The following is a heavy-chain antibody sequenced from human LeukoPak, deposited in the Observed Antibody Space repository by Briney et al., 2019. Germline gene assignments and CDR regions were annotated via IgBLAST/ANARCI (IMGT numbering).Heavy chain of an antibody. J-gene: IGHJ3*01. Sequence: SETLSLTCTVSGGSISSYYWSWIRQPPGQGLEWIGYIYYSGSTNYNPSLKSRVTISVDTSKNQFSLKLSSVTAADTAVYYCASTTRYTGPVERWGQGTMVTISS. V-gene: IGHV4-59*08. CDR1: GGSISSYY. CDR2: IYYSGST. D-gene: IGHD3-16*02. CDR3: ASTTRYTGPVER.